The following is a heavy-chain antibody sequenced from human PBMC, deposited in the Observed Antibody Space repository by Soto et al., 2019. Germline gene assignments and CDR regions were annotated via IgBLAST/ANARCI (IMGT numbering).Heavy chain of an antibody. J-gene: IGHJ2*01. CDR2: IIPIFGTA. D-gene: IGHD1-26*01. CDR3: ARVDRVVGATAHWYFDL. CDR1: GGTFSSYA. V-gene: IGHV1-69*12. Sequence: VQLVQSGAEVKKPGSSVKVSCKASGGTFSSYAISWVRQAPGQGLEWMGGIIPIFGTANYAQKFQGRVTITADESTSTAYIELSSLRSEDTAVYYCARVDRVVGATAHWYFDLWGRGTLVTVSS.